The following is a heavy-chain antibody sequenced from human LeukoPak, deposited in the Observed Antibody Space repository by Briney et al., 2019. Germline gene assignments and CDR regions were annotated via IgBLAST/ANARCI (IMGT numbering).Heavy chain of an antibody. CDR3: ARTEGRFGELGPWFDP. CDR2: IYHSGST. Sequence: SQTLSLTCAVSGGSISSGGYSWSWIRQPPGKGLEWIGYIYHSGSTYYNPSLKSRVTISVDRSKNQFSRKLSSVTAADTAVYYCARTEGRFGELGPWFDPWGQGTLVTVSS. J-gene: IGHJ5*02. V-gene: IGHV4-30-2*01. CDR1: GGSISSGGYS. D-gene: IGHD3-10*01.